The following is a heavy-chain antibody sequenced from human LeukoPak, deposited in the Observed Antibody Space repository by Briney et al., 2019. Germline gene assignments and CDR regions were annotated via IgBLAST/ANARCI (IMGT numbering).Heavy chain of an antibody. Sequence: SETLSLTCTVSGDSVSKYYWTWIRQPPGKGLEWIGYMFYSGSTAYNPSLKSRITISVDTSKNQFSLKLRSVTAADTAVYYCARLPYYYDNSGFRDYHYYMDVWGKGTTVNVFS. CDR1: GDSVSKYY. D-gene: IGHD3-22*01. CDR3: ARLPYYYDNSGFRDYHYYMDV. CDR2: MFYSGST. V-gene: IGHV4-59*08. J-gene: IGHJ6*03.